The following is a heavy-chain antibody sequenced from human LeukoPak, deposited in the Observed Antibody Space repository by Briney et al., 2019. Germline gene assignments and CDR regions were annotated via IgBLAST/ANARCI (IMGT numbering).Heavy chain of an antibody. CDR1: GFTFSIYA. CDR2: ISGSGGST. D-gene: IGHD1-26*01. J-gene: IGHJ4*02. V-gene: IGHV3-23*01. Sequence: GGSLRLSCAASGFTFSIYAMSWVRQAPGKGLEWVSAISGSGGSTYYADSVKGRFTISRDNSKNTLYLQMNSLRAEDTAVYYCAKGGSYYETTGRADYWGQGTLVTVSS. CDR3: AKGGSYYETTGRADY.